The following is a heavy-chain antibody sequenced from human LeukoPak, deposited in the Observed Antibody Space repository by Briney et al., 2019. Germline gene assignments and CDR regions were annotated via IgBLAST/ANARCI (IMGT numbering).Heavy chain of an antibody. CDR2: INHSGSA. Sequence: SETLSLTCTVSGGSFSGYYCIWIRQPPGKGLEWIGEINHSGSANYNPSLKSRVTISLETSKNQFSLKLSSVIAADTVVYYCARGYGRVTTHWGQGTLVTVSS. CDR1: GGSFSGYY. J-gene: IGHJ4*02. D-gene: IGHD4-17*01. V-gene: IGHV4-34*01. CDR3: ARGYGRVTTH.